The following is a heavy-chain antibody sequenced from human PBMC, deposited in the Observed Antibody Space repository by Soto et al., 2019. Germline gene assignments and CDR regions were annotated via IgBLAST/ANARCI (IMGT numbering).Heavy chain of an antibody. CDR1: GYSFTSHW. V-gene: IGHV5-51*01. CDR3: ARDLIDDIFDV. D-gene: IGHD3-9*01. Sequence: GESLKIYCNGSGYSFTSHWISWVRQRPGKGLECMGIIYPGDSDTRYTTSFQGHVSFSVDKSISTAYLQWTSLKASDTGMYFCARDLIDDIFDVWGQGTMVTVSS. J-gene: IGHJ3*01. CDR2: IYPGDSDT.